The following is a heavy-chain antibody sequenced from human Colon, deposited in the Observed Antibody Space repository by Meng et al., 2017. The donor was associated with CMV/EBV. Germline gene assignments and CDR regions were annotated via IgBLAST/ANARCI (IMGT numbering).Heavy chain of an antibody. CDR1: GGYISSSRYY. CDR2: IYYSGDT. CDR3: ARDKVDSYGFDY. Sequence: QVEAEESGPGLVKPSETVSPTINVFGGYISSSRYYWGWIRQPTGKGLEWIGNIYYSGDTYYNPSLRGRVTISIDTSKNQFSLRLSSVTAADTAVYYCARDKVDSYGFDYWGQGTLVTVSS. D-gene: IGHD5-18*01. J-gene: IGHJ4*02. V-gene: IGHV4-39*07.